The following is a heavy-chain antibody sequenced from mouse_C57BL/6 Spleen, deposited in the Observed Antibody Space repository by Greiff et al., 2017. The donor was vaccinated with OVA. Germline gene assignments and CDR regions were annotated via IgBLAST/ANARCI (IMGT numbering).Heavy chain of an antibody. D-gene: IGHD2-4*01. CDR3: ARNYDEGAWFAY. CDR1: GYAFSSSW. J-gene: IGHJ3*01. Sequence: VQLQQSGPELVKPGASVKISCKASGYAFSSSWMNWVKQRPGKGLEWIGRIYPGDGDTNYNGKFKGKATLTADKSSSTAYMQLRSLTSEDSAVYVCARNYDEGAWFAYWGQGTLVTVSA. V-gene: IGHV1-82*01. CDR2: IYPGDGDT.